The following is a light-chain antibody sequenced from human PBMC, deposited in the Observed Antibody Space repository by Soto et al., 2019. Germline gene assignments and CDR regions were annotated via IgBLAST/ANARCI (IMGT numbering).Light chain of an antibody. CDR1: QSIDSW. CDR3: QHYKSYPLT. Sequence: DIQMTQSPSTMSASVGDRVTITCRASQSIDSWLAWYQQKPGKAPKFLMYKASNLESGVPSRFSGSGSETEFTLTISSLQPDDFAIYYCQHYKSYPLTFGQGTKVDIK. J-gene: IGKJ1*01. V-gene: IGKV1-5*03. CDR2: KAS.